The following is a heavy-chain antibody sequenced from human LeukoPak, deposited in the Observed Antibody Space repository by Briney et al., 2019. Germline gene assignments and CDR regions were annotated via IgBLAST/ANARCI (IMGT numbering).Heavy chain of an antibody. CDR1: GGSISSYY. Sequence: PSETLSLTCTVSGGSISSYYWSWIRQPPGKGLEWIGYIYYSGSTNYNPSLKSRVTISVDTSKNQFSLKLSSVTAADTAVYYCARFAVGATDDYWGQGTLVTVSS. CDR2: IYYSGST. V-gene: IGHV4-59*01. CDR3: ARFAVGATDDY. D-gene: IGHD1-26*01. J-gene: IGHJ4*02.